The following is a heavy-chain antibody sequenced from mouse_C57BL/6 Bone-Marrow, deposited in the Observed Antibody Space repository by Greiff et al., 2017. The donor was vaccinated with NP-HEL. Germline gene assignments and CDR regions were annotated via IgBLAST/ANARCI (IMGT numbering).Heavy chain of an antibody. J-gene: IGHJ2*01. Sequence: EVQLQESGPGLVKPSQSLSLTCSVTGYSITSGYYWNWIRQFPGNKLEWMGYISYDGSNNYNPSLKNRISITRDTSKNQFFLKLNSVTTEDTATYYCARDYYGSSPWFAYWGQGTTLTVSS. D-gene: IGHD1-1*01. V-gene: IGHV3-6*01. CDR2: ISYDGSN. CDR1: GYSITSGYY. CDR3: ARDYYGSSPWFAY.